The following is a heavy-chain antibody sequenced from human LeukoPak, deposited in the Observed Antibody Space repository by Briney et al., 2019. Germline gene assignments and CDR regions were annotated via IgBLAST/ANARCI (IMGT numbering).Heavy chain of an antibody. Sequence: SETLSLTCTVSGGSISSSSYYWGWIRQPPGKGLEWIGSIYYSGSTYYNPSLKSRVTISVDTSKNQFSLKLSSVTAADTAVYYRARGYVVDYWGQGTLVTVSS. CDR1: GGSISSSSYY. CDR3: ARGYVVDY. J-gene: IGHJ4*02. CDR2: IYYSGST. D-gene: IGHD1-1*01. V-gene: IGHV4-39*01.